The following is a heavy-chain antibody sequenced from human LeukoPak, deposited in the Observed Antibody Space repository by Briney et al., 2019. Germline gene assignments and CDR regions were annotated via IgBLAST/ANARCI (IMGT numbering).Heavy chain of an antibody. V-gene: IGHV4-34*01. Sequence: SETLALTCAVDGGSCSGYYWSWIRQPPGKGLEWIGEINHSGSTNYNPSLKSRVTISVDTSKNQFSLKLSSVTAADTAVYYCARGGVGYYYDSSGYRAGYFQHWGQGTLVTVSS. CDR2: INHSGST. CDR3: ARGGVGYYYDSSGYRAGYFQH. D-gene: IGHD3-22*01. J-gene: IGHJ1*01. CDR1: GGSCSGYY.